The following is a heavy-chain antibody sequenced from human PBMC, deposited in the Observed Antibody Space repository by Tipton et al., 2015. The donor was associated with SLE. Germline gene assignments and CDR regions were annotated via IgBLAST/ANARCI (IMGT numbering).Heavy chain of an antibody. CDR1: GFTFNSYS. V-gene: IGHV3-30*04. CDR3: ARGLVRGVIRVVYYYYSMDV. D-gene: IGHD3-10*01. J-gene: IGHJ6*03. Sequence: SLRLSCAASGFTFNSYSMHWVRQAPGKGLEWVALISFDGSNTYYADSMKGRFTISRDNSKNTVHLQMNSLRTEDTAVYFCARGLVRGVIRVVYYYYSMDVWGKGTPATVSS. CDR2: ISFDGSNT.